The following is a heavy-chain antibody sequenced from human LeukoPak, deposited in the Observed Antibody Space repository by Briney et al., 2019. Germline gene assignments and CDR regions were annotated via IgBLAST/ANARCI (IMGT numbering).Heavy chain of an antibody. D-gene: IGHD4-17*01. Sequence: GGSLRLSCAASGFTFSNAWMSWVRQAPGKGLEWVGRIKSKTDGGTTDYAAPVKGRFTISRDDSKNTLYLQMNSLKTEDTAVYYCTTDTRYDDSNQPDYWGQGTLVTVSS. CDR3: TTDTRYDDSNQPDY. CDR1: GFTFSNAW. J-gene: IGHJ4*02. V-gene: IGHV3-15*01. CDR2: IKSKTDGGTT.